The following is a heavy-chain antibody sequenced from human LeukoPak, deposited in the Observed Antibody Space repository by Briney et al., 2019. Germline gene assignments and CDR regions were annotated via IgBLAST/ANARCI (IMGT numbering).Heavy chain of an antibody. Sequence: PGLSLRLSCAASRFTSSTYWMTWVCQAQGKGLEWVANIQHDGSERNYMESVKGRFTIARDNAKKSLYLQMNNLRAEDTAVYYCAAGSGWSSDYWGQGTLVTVSS. CDR3: AAGSGWSSDY. CDR1: RFTSSTYW. V-gene: IGHV3-7*03. D-gene: IGHD6-19*01. J-gene: IGHJ4*02. CDR2: IQHDGSER.